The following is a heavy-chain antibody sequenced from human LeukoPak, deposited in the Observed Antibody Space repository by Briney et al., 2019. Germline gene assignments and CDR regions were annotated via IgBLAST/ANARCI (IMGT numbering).Heavy chain of an antibody. Sequence: GGSLRLSCAASGFTFSSYSMNWVRQAPGKGLEWVSSISSSSSYIYYADSVKGRFTISRDNAKNSLYLQMNSLRAEDTAVYYCARVPGYSYGFDYWGQGTLVTVSS. V-gene: IGHV3-21*01. CDR1: GFTFSSYS. J-gene: IGHJ4*02. D-gene: IGHD5-18*01. CDR2: ISSSSSYI. CDR3: ARVPGYSYGFDY.